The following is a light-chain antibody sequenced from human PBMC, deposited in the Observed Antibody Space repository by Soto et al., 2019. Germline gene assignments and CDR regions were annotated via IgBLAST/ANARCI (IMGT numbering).Light chain of an antibody. J-gene: IGKJ1*01. Sequence: EIVMTQSPATLSAPPGERVTLSCRASQSVRSNLAWSQQKSGQAPSLLIYGASTRAAGVPDRFSGSGSGTEFTLTISSLQSEDFAVYYCQHYDHWPLAFGQGTKVEIK. CDR1: QSVRSN. V-gene: IGKV3-15*01. CDR3: QHYDHWPLA. CDR2: GAS.